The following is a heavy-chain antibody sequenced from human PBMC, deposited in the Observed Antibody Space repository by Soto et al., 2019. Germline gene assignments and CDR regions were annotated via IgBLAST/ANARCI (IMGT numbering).Heavy chain of an antibody. Sequence: GGSLRLSCAASGFTFSSYGMHWVRQAPGKGLEWVAVIWYDGSNKYYADSVKGRFTISRDNSKNTLYLQMNSLRAEDTAVYYCARDPCTNGVCYYYYYMDVWGKGTTVTVSS. V-gene: IGHV3-33*01. J-gene: IGHJ6*03. CDR2: IWYDGSNK. CDR1: GFTFSSYG. D-gene: IGHD2-8*01. CDR3: ARDPCTNGVCYYYYYMDV.